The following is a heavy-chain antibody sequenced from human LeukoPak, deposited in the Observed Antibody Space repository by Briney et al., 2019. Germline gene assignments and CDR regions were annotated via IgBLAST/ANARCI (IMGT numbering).Heavy chain of an antibody. CDR2: IYYSGST. CDR3: ARVWRGLLDY. V-gene: IGHV4-59*01. Sequence: PSETLSLTCTVSGGSISSYYWSWIRQPPGKGLEWIGYIYYSGSTNYNPSLKSRVTISVDTSKNQFSLKLSSVTAADTAVYYCARVWRGLLDYWGQGTLVTVSS. CDR1: GGSISSYY. J-gene: IGHJ4*02. D-gene: IGHD3-3*01.